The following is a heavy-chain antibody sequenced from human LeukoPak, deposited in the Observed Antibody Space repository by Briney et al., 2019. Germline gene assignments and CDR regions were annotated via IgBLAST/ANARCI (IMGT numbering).Heavy chain of an antibody. D-gene: IGHD1-1*01. CDR2: IYSIGTT. CDR1: GGSVSSGGDY. J-gene: IGHJ1*01. Sequence: SQTLSLTCTVSGGSVSSGGDYWSWIRQHPGKGLEWVGYIYSIGTTYYNPSLRSRINMSIDTSKNQFSLKLSSVTAADTAVYYCARADGPWKKYPQHWGQGTLVTVSS. V-gene: IGHV4-31*03. CDR3: ARADGPWKKYPQH.